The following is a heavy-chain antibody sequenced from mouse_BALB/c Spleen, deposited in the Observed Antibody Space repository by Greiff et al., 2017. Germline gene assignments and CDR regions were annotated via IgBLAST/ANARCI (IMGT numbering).Heavy chain of an antibody. CDR1: GFTFSSFG. V-gene: IGHV5-17*02. CDR2: ISSGSSTI. Sequence: EVQGVESGGGLVQPGGSRKLSCAASGFTFSSFGMHWVRQAPEKGLEWVAYISSGSSTIYYADTVKGRFTISRDNPKNTLFLQMTSLRSEDTAMYYCARSALYGAWFAYWGQGTLVTVSA. D-gene: IGHD1-1*01. CDR3: ARSALYGAWFAY. J-gene: IGHJ3*01.